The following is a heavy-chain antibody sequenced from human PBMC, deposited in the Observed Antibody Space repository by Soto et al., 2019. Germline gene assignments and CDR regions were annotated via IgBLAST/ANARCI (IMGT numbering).Heavy chain of an antibody. J-gene: IGHJ5*01. CDR3: ARWRNWFHS. V-gene: IGHV3-30*01. Sequence: DSVKGRFTISRDKSKNTLYLQMNSLRPDDTAVYYCARWRNWFHSWGEGTLVTVSS.